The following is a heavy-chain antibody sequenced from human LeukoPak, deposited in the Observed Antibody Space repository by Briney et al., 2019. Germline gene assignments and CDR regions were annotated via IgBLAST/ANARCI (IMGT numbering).Heavy chain of an antibody. V-gene: IGHV3-21*01. CDR3: ARDVEVPGLPAAPYNWFDP. D-gene: IGHD2-2*01. CDR2: ISSSSSYI. Sequence: TGGSLRLSCAASGFTFSSYSMNWVRQAPGKGLEWVSSISSSSSYIYYADSVKGRFTISRDNAKNSLYLQMNSLRAEDTAVYYCARDVEVPGLPAAPYNWFDPWGQGTLVPVSS. J-gene: IGHJ5*02. CDR1: GFTFSSYS.